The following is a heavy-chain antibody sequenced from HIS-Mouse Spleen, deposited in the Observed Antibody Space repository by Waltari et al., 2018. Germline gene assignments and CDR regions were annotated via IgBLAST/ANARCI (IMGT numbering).Heavy chain of an antibody. CDR1: GFTFSSYG. J-gene: IGHJ4*02. D-gene: IGHD1-26*01. CDR2: ILYDGSNK. V-gene: IGHV3-30*18. Sequence: QVQLVESGGGVVQPGRSLRLSCAASGFTFSSYGMHWVRQAPGKGLEWVAVILYDGSNKYYADSVKGRFTISRDNSKNTLYLQMNSLRAEDTAVYYCAKDRGSQFDYWGQGTLVTVSS. CDR3: AKDRGSQFDY.